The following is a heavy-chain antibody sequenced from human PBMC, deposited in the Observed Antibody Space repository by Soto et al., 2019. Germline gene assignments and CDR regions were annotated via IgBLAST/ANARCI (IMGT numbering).Heavy chain of an antibody. D-gene: IGHD4-17*01. Sequence: SEKLSLTCTVSNASISSYYWSWIRQPPGKGLEWMGYTHYSGSTNYNPSLKRRVTMSLDTSKKQFSLRLTSLTTADTAVYYCARSSDYGGDNYFNSCGQGTLVT. CDR2: THYSGST. J-gene: IGHJ4*02. CDR3: ARSSDYGGDNYFNS. CDR1: NASISSYY. V-gene: IGHV4-59*01.